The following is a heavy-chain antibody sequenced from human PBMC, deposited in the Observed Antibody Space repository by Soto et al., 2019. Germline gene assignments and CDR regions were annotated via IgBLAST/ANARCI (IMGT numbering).Heavy chain of an antibody. Sequence: QVQLQESGPGLVKPSETLSLTCTVSGAPITTTKWWAWVRLPPGKGLEWIGELSRGDERSSNPSLAGRFTTSLDKSNNHFSLKLTSETAADTAIYYCATQTISDTCGVWGRGTSVTVSS. CDR3: ATQTISDTCGV. CDR1: GAPITTTKW. J-gene: IGHJ6*02. CDR2: LSRGDER. V-gene: IGHV4-4*02.